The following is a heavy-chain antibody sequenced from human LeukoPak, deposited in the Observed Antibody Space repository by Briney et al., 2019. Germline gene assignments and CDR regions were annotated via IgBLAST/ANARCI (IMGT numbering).Heavy chain of an antibody. V-gene: IGHV1-24*01. D-gene: IGHD3-3*01. CDR2: FDPEDGET. Sequence: ASVKVSCKVSGYTLTELSMHWVRQAPGKGLEWMGGFDPEDGETIYAQKFQGRVTMTEDTSTDTAYMELSSLRSEDTAVYYCATDWSTIFGVADRDDAIDIWGQGTMVTVSS. CDR3: ATDWSTIFGVADRDDAIDI. CDR1: GYTLTELS. J-gene: IGHJ3*02.